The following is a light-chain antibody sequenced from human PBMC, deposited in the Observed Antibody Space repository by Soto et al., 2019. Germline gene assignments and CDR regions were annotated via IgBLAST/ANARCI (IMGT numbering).Light chain of an antibody. CDR1: QSISSW. J-gene: IGKJ2*01. V-gene: IGKV1-5*03. CDR2: KAS. Sequence: DIQLTQSPSTLSPSVGDRVTITCRASQSISSWLAWYQQKPGKAPKLLIYKASSLESGVPSRFSGSGSGTEFTLTISSLQPDDFATYYCQQYNSYPYTFGQGNKLEIK. CDR3: QQYNSYPYT.